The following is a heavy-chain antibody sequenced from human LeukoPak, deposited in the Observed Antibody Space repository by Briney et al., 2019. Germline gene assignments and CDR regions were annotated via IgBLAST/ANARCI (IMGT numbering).Heavy chain of an antibody. J-gene: IGHJ5*02. Sequence: ASVKVSCKASGYTFTSYYMHWVRQAPGQGLEWMGIINPSGGGTSYAQKFQGRVTMTRDTSTSTVYMELSSLRSEDTAVYYCARDGALITMVRGVINRNWFDPWGQGTLVTVSS. CDR1: GYTFTSYY. V-gene: IGHV1-46*01. CDR2: INPSGGGT. D-gene: IGHD3-10*01. CDR3: ARDGALITMVRGVINRNWFDP.